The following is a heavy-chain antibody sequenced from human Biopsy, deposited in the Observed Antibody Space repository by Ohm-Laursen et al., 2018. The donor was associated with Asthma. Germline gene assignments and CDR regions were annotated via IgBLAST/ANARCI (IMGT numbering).Heavy chain of an antibody. V-gene: IGHV3-30-3*01. Sequence: SLRLSCAASRFTYEMHCVSQASGKGLEWVAVISYDGSSIYYADSVKGRFTISRDNSKNMLSLQMNSLTAEDTAVYYCARGGVAGTHIEDWGQGTLVTVSS. CDR1: RFTYE. D-gene: IGHD6-19*01. CDR2: ISYDGSSI. CDR3: ARGGVAGTHIED. J-gene: IGHJ4*02.